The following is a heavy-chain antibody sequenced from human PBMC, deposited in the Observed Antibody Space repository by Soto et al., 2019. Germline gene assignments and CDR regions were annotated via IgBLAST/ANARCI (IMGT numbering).Heavy chain of an antibody. D-gene: IGHD3-16*01. J-gene: IGHJ4*02. CDR1: GFSLSSPGMN. Sequence: QVTLKESGPTLVKPTQTLTLTCSFSGFSLSSPGMNVGWIRQPPGKALEWLGMIYWDDDKRYNPSLKNRVTXXXXXXXXXXXXXXXXXXXXXXXXXXXXXXXXXXCLCDNWGQGTLVTVSS. CDR3: XXXXXXXCLCDN. V-gene: IGHV2-5*02. CDR2: IYWDDDK.